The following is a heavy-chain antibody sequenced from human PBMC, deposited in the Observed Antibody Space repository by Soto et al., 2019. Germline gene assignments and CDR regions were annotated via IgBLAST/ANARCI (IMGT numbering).Heavy chain of an antibody. V-gene: IGHV4-30-4*01. J-gene: IGHJ6*02. D-gene: IGHD6-6*01. CDR3: ARGGQLVPYYYYYGMDV. Sequence: QVQLQESGPGLVKPSQTLSLTCTVSGGSISSGDYYWSWIRQPPGKGLEWIGYIYYSGSTYYNPSLKSRVTISVDTSMNQFSRKLSSVTAADTAVYYCARGGQLVPYYYYYGMDVWGQGTTVTVSS. CDR1: GGSISSGDYY. CDR2: IYYSGST.